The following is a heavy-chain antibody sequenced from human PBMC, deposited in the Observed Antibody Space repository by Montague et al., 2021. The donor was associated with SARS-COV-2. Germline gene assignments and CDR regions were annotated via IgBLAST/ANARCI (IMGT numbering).Heavy chain of an antibody. CDR3: TRDYRSIVGDGLDI. V-gene: IGHV3-48*03. CDR1: GFTFSNYD. D-gene: IGHD3-16*02. J-gene: IGHJ3*02. CDR2: ISTSAYTT. Sequence: PRLSCAASGFTFSNYDMNWVRQAPGKGPEWISYISTSAYTTSYAGSVKGRFTISRDNGKNSLYLQMNSLRVEDTAVYYCTRDYRSIVGDGLDIWGQGTKVTVSS.